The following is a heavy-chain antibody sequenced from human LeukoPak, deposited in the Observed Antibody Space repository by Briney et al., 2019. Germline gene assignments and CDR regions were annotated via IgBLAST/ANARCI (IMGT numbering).Heavy chain of an antibody. V-gene: IGHV1-24*01. CDR3: ATDPSYGGNPTDV. CDR1: GYTLTELS. CDR2: FDPEDGET. J-gene: IGHJ6*02. D-gene: IGHD4-23*01. Sequence: ASVKVSCKVSGYTLTELSMHWVRQAPGKELEWTGGFDPEDGETIYAQKFQGRVTMTEDTSTDTAYMELSSLRSEDTAVYYCATDPSYGGNPTDVWGQGTTVTVSS.